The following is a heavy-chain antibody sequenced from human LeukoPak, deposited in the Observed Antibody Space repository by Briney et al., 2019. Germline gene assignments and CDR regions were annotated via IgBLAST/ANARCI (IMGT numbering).Heavy chain of an antibody. V-gene: IGHV3-48*03. CDR3: AREGSGIQLWPLDV. CDR1: GFTFSSYE. Sequence: GGSLRLSCAASGFTFSSYEMNWVRQAPGKGLEWVSYISSSGSTIYYADSVKGRFTISRDNAKNSLYLQMNSLRAEDTAVYYCAREGSGIQLWPLDVWGKGTTVTVSS. CDR2: ISSSGSTI. D-gene: IGHD5-18*01. J-gene: IGHJ6*04.